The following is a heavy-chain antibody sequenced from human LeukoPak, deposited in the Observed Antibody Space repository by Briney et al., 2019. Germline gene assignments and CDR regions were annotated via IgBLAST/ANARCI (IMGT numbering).Heavy chain of an antibody. D-gene: IGHD1-14*01. J-gene: IGHJ1*01. V-gene: IGHV3-30*02. CDR3: AKDRITGTAVVRYFQH. Sequence: PGRSLRLSCAASGFTFSDYGMHWVRQAPGEGLEWVAFIRYDGSDEYYADSVKGRFTISRDKSKNTLYLQMNSLRAEDTAVYYCAKDRITGTAVVRYFQHWGQGTLVTVSS. CDR2: IRYDGSDE. CDR1: GFTFSDYG.